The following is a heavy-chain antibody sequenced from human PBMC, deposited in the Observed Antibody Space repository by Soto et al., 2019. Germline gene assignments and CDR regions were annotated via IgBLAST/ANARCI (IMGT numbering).Heavy chain of an antibody. CDR2: IKQDGSEK. CDR3: ARSPYFFRGPLDY. D-gene: IGHD3-9*01. Sequence: GGSLRLSCAASGFTFTRYWMSWVRQAPGKGLEWVANIKQDGSEKYYVDSVKGRFTISRDNAKNSLYLQMNSLRVEDTAVYYCARSPYFFRGPLDYWGQGTLVTVSS. CDR1: GFTFTRYW. V-gene: IGHV3-7*03. J-gene: IGHJ4*02.